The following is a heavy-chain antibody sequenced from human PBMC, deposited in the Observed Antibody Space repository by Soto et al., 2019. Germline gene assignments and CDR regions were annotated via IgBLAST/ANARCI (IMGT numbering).Heavy chain of an antibody. V-gene: IGHV5-10-1*01. CDR1: GYSFTSYW. D-gene: IGHD3-22*01. CDR2: IDPSDSYT. Sequence: PGESLKISCKGSGYSFTSYWISWVRQMPGKGLEWMGRIDPSDSYTNYSPSFQGHVTISADKSISTAYLQWSSLKASDTAMYYCARVLSYDSSGYYEAMDYWGQGTLVTV. CDR3: ARVLSYDSSGYYEAMDY. J-gene: IGHJ4*02.